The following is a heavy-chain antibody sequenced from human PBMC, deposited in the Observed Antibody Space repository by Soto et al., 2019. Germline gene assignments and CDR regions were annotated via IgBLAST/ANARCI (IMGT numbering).Heavy chain of an antibody. CDR3: AKDVGESRGGYVSSGWYYFDY. CDR2: ISGSGGST. J-gene: IGHJ4*02. Sequence: EVQLLESGGGLVQPGGSLRLSCAASGFTFSSYAMSWVRQAPGEGLEWVSAISGSGGSTYYADSVKGRFTISRDNSKNTLYLQMTGLRAEDTAVYYCAKDVGESRGGYVSSGWYYFDYWGQGTLVTVSS. V-gene: IGHV3-23*01. CDR1: GFTFSSYA. D-gene: IGHD6-19*01.